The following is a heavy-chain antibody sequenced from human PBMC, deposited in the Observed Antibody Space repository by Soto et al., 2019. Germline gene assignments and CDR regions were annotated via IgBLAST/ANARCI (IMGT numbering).Heavy chain of an antibody. D-gene: IGHD6-6*01. V-gene: IGHV4-59*11. J-gene: IGHJ5*02. CDR1: GGYSSSHY. CDR3: ARDQYSSSSIGEYNWFDP. CDR2: IYYSGST. Sequence: SETLSVPCTVAGGYSSSHYWSCIRQPPGKGLEWIGYIYYSGSTNYNPSLKSRVTISVDTSKNQFSLKLSSVTAADTAVYYCARDQYSSSSIGEYNWFDPWGQGTLVTVSS.